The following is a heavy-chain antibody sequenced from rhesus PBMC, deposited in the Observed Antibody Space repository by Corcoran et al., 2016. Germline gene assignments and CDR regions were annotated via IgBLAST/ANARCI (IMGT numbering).Heavy chain of an antibody. CDR3: ARGYFYFDF. Sequence: QVHLQESGPGLVKPSETLPLTCAVSVSSINNNYRSWIRQAPGKGLEWIGLIFGSGGNTDYNPSLKSRVTISIDTSMNQFSLRLSSVTAADTAVYYCARGYFYFDFWGQGVLVTVSS. CDR2: IFGSGGNT. CDR1: VSSINNNY. J-gene: IGHJ4*01. V-gene: IGHV4S2*01. D-gene: IGHD2-2*01.